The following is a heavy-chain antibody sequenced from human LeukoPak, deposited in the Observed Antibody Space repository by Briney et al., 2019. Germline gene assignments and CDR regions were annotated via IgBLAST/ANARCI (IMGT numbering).Heavy chain of an antibody. CDR2: INPSGGST. D-gene: IGHD2-15*01. CDR3: AREKSPDYCSGGSCYFDY. V-gene: IGHV1-46*01. CDR1: GYTFTSYY. Sequence: ASVKVSCKASGYTFTSYYMHWVRQAPGQGLEWMGIINPSGGSTSYAQKFQGRVTMTRDTSTSTVYMELSSLRSEDTAVYYCAREKSPDYCSGGSCYFDYWGQGTLVTVSS. J-gene: IGHJ4*02.